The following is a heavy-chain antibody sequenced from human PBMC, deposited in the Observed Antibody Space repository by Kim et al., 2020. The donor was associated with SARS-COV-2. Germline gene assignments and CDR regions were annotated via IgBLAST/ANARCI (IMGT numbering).Heavy chain of an antibody. D-gene: IGHD6-19*01. CDR3: AKARAGTYLDAFDI. V-gene: IGHV3-30-3*02. J-gene: IGHJ3*02. Sequence: ADSVKCRFTNTRDNSKNPLYLQMNSLRAEDTAVYYCAKARAGTYLDAFDIWGQGTMVTVSS.